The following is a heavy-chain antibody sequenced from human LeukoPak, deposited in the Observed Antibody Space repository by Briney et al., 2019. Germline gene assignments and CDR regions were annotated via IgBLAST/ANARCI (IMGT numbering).Heavy chain of an antibody. Sequence: QTGGSLRLSCAASGFTFSSYGMHWVRQAPGKGLEWVAFIRYDGSNKYYADSVKGRFTISRDNSKNTLYLQMNSLRAEDTAVYYCAKKGIAAALKDYWGQGTLVTVSS. CDR3: AKKGIAAALKDY. D-gene: IGHD6-13*01. V-gene: IGHV3-30*02. CDR1: GFTFSSYG. J-gene: IGHJ4*02. CDR2: IRYDGSNK.